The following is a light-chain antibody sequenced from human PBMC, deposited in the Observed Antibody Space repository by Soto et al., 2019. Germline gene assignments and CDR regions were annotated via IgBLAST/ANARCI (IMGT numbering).Light chain of an antibody. Sequence: EIVXTQTRGHRAVPPGERATPFCRASLSVSSKLHWQQQKHGKAXRXXXYGASTRPTGIPARLRGSGSGTEFTLNICLLPSADFAVYYCQEYDTWPQTVGEGTNV. CDR3: QEYDTWPQT. CDR2: GAS. V-gene: IGKV3-15*01. CDR1: LSVSSK. J-gene: IGKJ1*01.